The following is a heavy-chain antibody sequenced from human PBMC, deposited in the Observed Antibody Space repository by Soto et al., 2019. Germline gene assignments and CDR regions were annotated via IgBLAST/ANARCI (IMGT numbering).Heavy chain of an antibody. J-gene: IGHJ4*02. V-gene: IGHV3-21*01. D-gene: IGHD3-22*01. CDR3: ASQPRDRSSYWYYAEY. CDR1: GFTFTSYS. CDR2: ISSSSSYI. Sequence: GGSLRLSCAASGFTFTSYSMNWVRPGPGTGLEWVSSISSSSSYIYYADSVKGRFTISRDNAKNSLYPQMNSLRAEDKAVYYWASQPRDRSSYWYYAEYWGQGTLVTGSS.